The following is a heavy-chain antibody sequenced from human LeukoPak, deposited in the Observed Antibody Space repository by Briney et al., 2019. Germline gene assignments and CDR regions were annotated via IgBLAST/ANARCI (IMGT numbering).Heavy chain of an antibody. Sequence: PSETLSLTCTVSGGSISSNYWSWIRQPPGKGLEWIGEINHSGSTNYNPSLKSRVTISVDTSKNQFSLKLSSVTAADTAVYYCARGYYDSSGYYPTGYFQHWGQGTLVTVSS. CDR2: INHSGST. CDR3: ARGYYDSSGYYPTGYFQH. D-gene: IGHD3-22*01. V-gene: IGHV4-34*01. J-gene: IGHJ1*01. CDR1: GGSISSNY.